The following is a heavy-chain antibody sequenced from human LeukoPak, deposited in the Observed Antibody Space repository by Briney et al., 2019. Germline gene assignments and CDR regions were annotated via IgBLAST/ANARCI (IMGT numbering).Heavy chain of an antibody. Sequence: GGSLRLSCAASGFTFSSYNMNWVRQAPGKGLEWVSYISSSSSSIYYADSVKGRFAISRDNAKNSLYLQMNSLRAEDTAVYYCAKDLRTGPPTNWGQGTLVTVSS. CDR2: ISSSSSSI. J-gene: IGHJ4*02. CDR3: AKDLRTGPPTN. V-gene: IGHV3-48*04. CDR1: GFTFSSYN. D-gene: IGHD1/OR15-1a*01.